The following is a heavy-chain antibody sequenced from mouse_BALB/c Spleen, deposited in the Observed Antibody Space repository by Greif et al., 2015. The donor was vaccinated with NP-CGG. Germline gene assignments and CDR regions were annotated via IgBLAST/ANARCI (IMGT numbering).Heavy chain of an antibody. Sequence: DVHLVESGGGLVKPGGSLKLSCAASGFAFSSYDMSWVRQTPEKRLEWVAYISSGGGSTYYPDTVKGRFTISRDNAKNTLYLQMSSLKSEDTAMYYCTRYDGYYYYAMDYWGQGTSATVSS. D-gene: IGHD2-3*01. CDR3: TRYDGYYYYAMDY. CDR1: GFAFSSYD. CDR2: ISSGGGST. V-gene: IGHV5-12-1*01. J-gene: IGHJ4*01.